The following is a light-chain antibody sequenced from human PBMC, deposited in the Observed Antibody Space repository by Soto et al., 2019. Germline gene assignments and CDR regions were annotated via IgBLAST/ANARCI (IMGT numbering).Light chain of an antibody. CDR3: SSYTPTPTHVL. Sequence: QSALTQPASVSGSPGQSITISCTGTSSDVGGYNYVSWYQQHPDKAPKLMIYDVSNRPSGVPNRFSGSKSGNTASLTISGLQAEDEADYYCSSYTPTPTHVLFGGGTKLTVL. CDR1: SSDVGGYNY. V-gene: IGLV2-14*01. J-gene: IGLJ2*01. CDR2: DVS.